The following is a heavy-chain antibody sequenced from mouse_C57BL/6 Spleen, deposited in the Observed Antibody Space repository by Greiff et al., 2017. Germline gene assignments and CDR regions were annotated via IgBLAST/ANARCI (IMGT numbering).Heavy chain of an antibody. Sequence: EVKLMESGGGLVQPGGSMKLSCVASGFTFSNYWMNWVRQSPEKGLEWVAQIRLKSDNYATHYAESVKGKFTISRDDSKSSVYLQRNTLRAEDTGIYYCTVGYGNYYFDYWCQGTTLTVSS. J-gene: IGHJ2*01. D-gene: IGHD2-1*01. CDR2: IRLKSDNYAT. CDR3: TVGYGNYYFDY. CDR1: GFTFSNYW. V-gene: IGHV6-3*01.